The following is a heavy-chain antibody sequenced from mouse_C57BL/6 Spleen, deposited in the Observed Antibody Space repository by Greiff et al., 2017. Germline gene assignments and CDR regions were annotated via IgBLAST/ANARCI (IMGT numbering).Heavy chain of an antibody. CDR1: GFTFSNYW. J-gene: IGHJ2*01. CDR3: TGFWERGAYFDY. CDR2: IRLKSDNYAT. D-gene: IGHD4-1*01. V-gene: IGHV6-3*01. Sequence: EVKLVESGGGLVQPGGSMKLSCVVSGFTFSNYWMNWVRQSPEKGLEWVAQIRLKSDNYATHYAESVKGRFTISRDDSKSSVYLQMNNLRAEDTRIYYCTGFWERGAYFDYWGQGTTLTVSS.